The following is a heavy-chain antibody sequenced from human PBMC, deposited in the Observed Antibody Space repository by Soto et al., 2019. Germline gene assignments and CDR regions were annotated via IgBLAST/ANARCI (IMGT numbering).Heavy chain of an antibody. CDR3: ARGILGGVRIDYGMDV. V-gene: IGHV3-21*01. Sequence: EVQLVESGGGLVKPGGSLRLSCAASGFTFSNYNMNWVRQPPGKGLEWGSSMTSAGSYIYYAESLRGRVTISRDNAKNSLFLQMNSLRAEDTALYFWARGILGGVRIDYGMDVWGQGTTVKVAS. D-gene: IGHD2-8*02. CDR1: GFTFSNYN. J-gene: IGHJ6*02. CDR2: MTSAGSYI.